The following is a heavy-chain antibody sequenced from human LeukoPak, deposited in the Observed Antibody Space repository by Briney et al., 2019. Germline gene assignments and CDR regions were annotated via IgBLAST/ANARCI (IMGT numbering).Heavy chain of an antibody. CDR1: GYTFTSYD. J-gene: IGHJ5*02. CDR2: MNPNSGNT. V-gene: IGHV1-8*03. D-gene: IGHD1-14*01. Sequence: GASVKVSCKASGYTFTSYDINWVRQATGQGLEWMGWMNPNSGNTGYAQKFQGRVTITRNTSISTAYMELSSLRSEDTAVYYCARAPPGIIDYWFDPWGQGTLVTVSS. CDR3: ARAPPGIIDYWFDP.